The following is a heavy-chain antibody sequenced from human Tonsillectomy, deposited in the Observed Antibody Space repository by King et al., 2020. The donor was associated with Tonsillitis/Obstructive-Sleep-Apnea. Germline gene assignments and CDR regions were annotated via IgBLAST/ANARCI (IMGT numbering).Heavy chain of an antibody. CDR2: IGAYNGNS. CDR1: GYSFTTYA. J-gene: IGHJ4*02. V-gene: IGHV1-18*01. Sequence: QLAQSGAEVKKPGASVKVSCKAFGYSFTTYAISWVRQAPGQGLEWMGWIGAYNGNSDYAQKFQGRVTMTTDTSTSTAYMELRSLRSDDTAVYYCARTWGRSSSPFDYWGQGTLVTVSS. CDR3: ARTWGRSSSPFDY. D-gene: IGHD6-6*01.